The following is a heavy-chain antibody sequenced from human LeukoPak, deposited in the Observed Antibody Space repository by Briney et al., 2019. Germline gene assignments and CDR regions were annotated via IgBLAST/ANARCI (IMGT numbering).Heavy chain of an antibody. D-gene: IGHD4/OR15-4a*01. J-gene: IGHJ4*02. CDR3: ARDFGPNSIDY. CDR2: IKQDGSEK. Sequence: PGGSLRLSCAASGFTFSSYWMSWVRQAPGKGLEWVANIKQDGSEKYYVDSVKGRFTISRDNAKNSLYLQMNSLRADDTAVYYCARDFGPNSIDYWGQGTLVTVSS. V-gene: IGHV3-7*01. CDR1: GFTFSSYW.